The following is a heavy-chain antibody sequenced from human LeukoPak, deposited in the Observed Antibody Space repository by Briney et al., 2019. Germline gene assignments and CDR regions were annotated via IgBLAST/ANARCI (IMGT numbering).Heavy chain of an antibody. CDR2: ISSSGSGGNT. CDR1: GVTLSSYA. J-gene: IGHJ4*02. D-gene: IGHD2-15*01. CDR3: AKDLVVVAATFFDY. V-gene: IGHV3-23*01. Sequence: PGGSLRLSCAASGVTLSSYAMSWARQAPGKGLEWVSGISSSGSGGNTYYADSVKGRFTISRDSSKNTLFLQMNSLRAEDTAVYYCAKDLVVVAATFFDYWGQGTLVTVSS.